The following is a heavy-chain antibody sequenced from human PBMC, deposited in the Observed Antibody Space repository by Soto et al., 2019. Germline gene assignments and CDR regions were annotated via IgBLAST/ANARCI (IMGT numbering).Heavy chain of an antibody. V-gene: IGHV3-30-3*01. CDR3: ARDHNRHFYNYFDC. D-gene: IGHD3-3*02. J-gene: IGHJ4*02. Sequence: GGSLRLSCAASGFTFSTYAMHWVRQAPGKGLEWVAAISYDGSNKYYADSVRGRFTISRDTSKNTLYLQMNFLRAEDTAVYYCARDHNRHFYNYFDCWGQGTLVTVSS. CDR1: GFTFSTYA. CDR2: ISYDGSNK.